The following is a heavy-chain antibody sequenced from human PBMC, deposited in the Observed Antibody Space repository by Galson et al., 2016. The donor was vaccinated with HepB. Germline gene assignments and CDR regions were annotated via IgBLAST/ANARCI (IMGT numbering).Heavy chain of an antibody. CDR2: ISWNSNNI. Sequence: SLRLSCAASGFNFNEYAMHWVRQAPGKGLGWVSGISWNSNNIGYADSVKGRFTISRDKAKNYLYLQMNSLRGDDTALYYCAKANTAFIKWGATDVWGQGTTVTVSS. V-gene: IGHV3-9*01. CDR3: AKANTAFIKWGATDV. J-gene: IGHJ6*02. D-gene: IGHD1-26*01. CDR1: GFNFNEYA.